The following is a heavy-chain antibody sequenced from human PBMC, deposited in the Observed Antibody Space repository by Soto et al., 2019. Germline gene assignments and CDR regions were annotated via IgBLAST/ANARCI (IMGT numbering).Heavy chain of an antibody. CDR3: ARVGDIAAAGTGWFDP. CDR2: IIPIFGTA. J-gene: IGHJ5*02. Sequence: QVQLVQSGAEVKKPGSSVKVSCKASGGTFSSYAISWVRQAPGQGLEWMGGIIPIFGTANYAQKFQGRVTITADESTSTAYMELSSLRSEDTAVYYGARVGDIAAAGTGWFDPWGQGTLVTVSS. CDR1: GGTFSSYA. D-gene: IGHD6-13*01. V-gene: IGHV1-69*01.